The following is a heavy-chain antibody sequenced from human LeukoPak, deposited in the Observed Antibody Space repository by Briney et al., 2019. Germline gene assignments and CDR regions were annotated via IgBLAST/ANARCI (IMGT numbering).Heavy chain of an antibody. CDR3: ARGRSPRRIAVAGPNY. V-gene: IGHV1-8*01. J-gene: IGHJ4*02. Sequence: ASVKVSCKASGYTFTSYDINWVRQATGQGLEWMGWTNPNSGNTGYAQKFQGRVTMTRNTSISTAYMELSSLRSEDTAVYYCARGRSPRRIAVAGPNYWGQGTLVTVSS. D-gene: IGHD6-19*01. CDR2: TNPNSGNT. CDR1: GYTFTSYD.